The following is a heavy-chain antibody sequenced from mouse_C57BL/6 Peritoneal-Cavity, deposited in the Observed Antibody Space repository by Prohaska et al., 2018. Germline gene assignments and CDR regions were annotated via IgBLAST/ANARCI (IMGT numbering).Heavy chain of an antibody. J-gene: IGHJ3*01. D-gene: IGHD2-5*01. V-gene: IGHV3-6*01. CDR2: ISYDGSN. CDR3: ASRNYAWFAY. Sequence: TISFTGYSITSGYYWNWIRQFPGNKLEWMGYISYDGSNNYNPSLKNRISITRDISKNQFFLKLNSVTTEDTATYCCASRNYAWFAYWGQGTLVTVSA. CDR1: GYSITSGYY.